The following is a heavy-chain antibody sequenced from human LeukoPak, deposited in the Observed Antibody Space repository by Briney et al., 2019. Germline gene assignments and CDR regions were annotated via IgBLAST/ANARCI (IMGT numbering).Heavy chain of an antibody. CDR2: ISSGSSTI. Sequence: PGGSLRLSCVGSGFTFSTYSMNWVRQAPGKGLEWISYISSGSSTIYYAESVMGRFTISRDNAKNSLNLQMNSLRDEDTAVYYCARVFRWPGGFDPWGQGTQVTVSS. J-gene: IGHJ5*02. V-gene: IGHV3-48*02. CDR3: ARVFRWPGGFDP. D-gene: IGHD2-15*01. CDR1: GFTFSTYS.